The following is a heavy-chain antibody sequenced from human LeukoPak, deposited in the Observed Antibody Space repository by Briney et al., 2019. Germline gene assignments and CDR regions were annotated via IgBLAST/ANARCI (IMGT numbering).Heavy chain of an antibody. Sequence: ASVKVSCKASGGTFSSYAISWVRQAPGQGLEWVGRIIPILGIANYAQKFQGRVTITADKSTSTAYMELSSLRSEDTAVYYCASVGYCSSTSCYFVAFDIWGQGTMVTVSS. CDR1: GGTFSSYA. CDR2: IIPILGIA. D-gene: IGHD2-2*01. V-gene: IGHV1-69*04. CDR3: ASVGYCSSTSCYFVAFDI. J-gene: IGHJ3*02.